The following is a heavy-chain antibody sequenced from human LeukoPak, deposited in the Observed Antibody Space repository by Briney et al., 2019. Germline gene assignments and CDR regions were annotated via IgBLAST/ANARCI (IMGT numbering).Heavy chain of an antibody. D-gene: IGHD2-2*01. J-gene: IGHJ4*02. CDR2: INAGNGNT. V-gene: IGHV1-3*01. CDR1: GYTFTSYA. CDR3: ARHPSPQLHHFDY. Sequence: GASVKVSCKASGYTFTSYAMHWVRQAPGQRLEWMGWINAGNGNTKYSQKFQGRVTMTRDTSTNTVYMELSSLRSDDTAVYYCARHPSPQLHHFDYWGQGTLVTVSS.